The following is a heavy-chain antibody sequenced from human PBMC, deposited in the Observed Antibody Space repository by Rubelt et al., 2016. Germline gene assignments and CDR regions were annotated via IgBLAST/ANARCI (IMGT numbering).Heavy chain of an antibody. D-gene: IGHD4-17*01. V-gene: IGHV1-69*10. CDR2: IIPILGIA. Sequence: SSYAISWVRQAPGQGLEWMGGIIPILGIANYAQKFQGRVTITADKSTSTAYTELSSLRSEDTAVYYCARGDGDYATYWYFDLWGRGTLVTVSS. J-gene: IGHJ2*01. CDR3: ARGDGDYATYWYFDL. CDR1: SSYA.